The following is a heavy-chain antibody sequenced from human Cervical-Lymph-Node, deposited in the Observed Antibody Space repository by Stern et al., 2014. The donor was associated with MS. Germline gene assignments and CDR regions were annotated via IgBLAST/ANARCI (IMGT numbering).Heavy chain of an antibody. D-gene: IGHD2-2*01. J-gene: IGHJ4*02. CDR1: GFSFSDYY. V-gene: IGHV3-11*01. CDR3: ARGGKSTFSY. Sequence: QVQLVQSGGGLVKPGGSLRLSCAASGFSFSDYYMSWIRQAPGKGLEWGSYIGTRGTTIDYTDSVEGRFPISRDNAKNSLYLQMNSLRAEDTAVYYCARGGKSTFSYWGQGTLVTVSS. CDR2: IGTRGTTI.